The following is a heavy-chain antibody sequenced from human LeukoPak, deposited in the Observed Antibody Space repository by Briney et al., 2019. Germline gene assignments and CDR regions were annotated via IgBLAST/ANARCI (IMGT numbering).Heavy chain of an antibody. D-gene: IGHD6-13*01. CDR3: ARGLPSSWIDY. J-gene: IGHJ4*02. CDR1: GGTFSSYA. V-gene: IGHV3-64*01. CDR2: ISSNGGST. Sequence: SCKASGGTFSSYAMHWVRQAPGKGLEYVSAISSNGGSTYYANSVKGRFTISRDNSKNTLYLQMGSLRAEDMAVYYCARGLPSSWIDYWGQGTLVTVSS.